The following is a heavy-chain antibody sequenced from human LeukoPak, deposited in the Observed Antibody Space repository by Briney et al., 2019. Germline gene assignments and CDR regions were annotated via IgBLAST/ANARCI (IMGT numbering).Heavy chain of an antibody. J-gene: IGHJ4*02. D-gene: IGHD1-26*01. CDR1: GITVSSNY. V-gene: IGHV3-66*01. Sequence: GGSLRLSCAASGITVSSNYMSWVRQAPGKGLEWVSVIYSGGSTYYADSVKGRFTISRDNSKNTLYLQMNSLRADDMAVYYCAREGGSYDFGSFDYWGQGTLVTVSS. CDR3: AREGGSYDFGSFDY. CDR2: IYSGGST.